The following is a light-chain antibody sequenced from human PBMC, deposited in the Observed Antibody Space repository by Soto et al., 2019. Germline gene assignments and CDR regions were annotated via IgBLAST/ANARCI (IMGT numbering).Light chain of an antibody. CDR2: DAS. CDR1: QSISSW. Sequence: DLPMTQSPSTLSASVGVRVTITCRASQSISSWLAWYQQKPGKAPKRLIHDASSLESGVPSRFSGSGSGAEFTLTISSLQPDDFASYYCQQYNSYSYTVGQGTKLEIK. J-gene: IGKJ2*01. V-gene: IGKV1-5*01. CDR3: QQYNSYSYT.